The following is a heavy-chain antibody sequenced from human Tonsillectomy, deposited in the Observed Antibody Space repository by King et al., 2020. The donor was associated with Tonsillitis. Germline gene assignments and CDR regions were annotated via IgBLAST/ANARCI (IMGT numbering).Heavy chain of an antibody. Sequence: QLQESGPGLVKPSETLSLTCTVSGAPFDSFYWSWIRQPPGKGLEWIGFIYYSGSTYYNPSLKSRVTISVETSKNQFSLKVNSVTPADTAVYYCAREVYSSSWSLRGFDFWGQGTLVTVSS. V-gene: IGHV4-59*01. CDR3: AREVYSSSWSLRGFDF. D-gene: IGHD6-13*01. CDR1: GAPFDSFY. J-gene: IGHJ4*02. CDR2: IYYSGST.